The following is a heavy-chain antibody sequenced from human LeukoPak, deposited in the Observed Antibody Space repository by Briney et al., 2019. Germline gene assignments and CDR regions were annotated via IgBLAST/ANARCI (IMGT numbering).Heavy chain of an antibody. J-gene: IGHJ3*02. Sequence: AETLSLTCTVSGGSISSYYWSWIRQPPGKGLEWIGYIYYSGSTNYNPSLKSRVTISVDTSKSQFSLKLSSVTAADTAVYYCARDRTGADAFDIWGQGTMVTVSS. D-gene: IGHD1-14*01. V-gene: IGHV4-59*01. CDR2: IYYSGST. CDR3: ARDRTGADAFDI. CDR1: GGSISSYY.